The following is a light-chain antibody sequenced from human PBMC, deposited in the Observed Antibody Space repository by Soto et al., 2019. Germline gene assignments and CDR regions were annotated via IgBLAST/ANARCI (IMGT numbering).Light chain of an antibody. Sequence: EIVMTQSPATLSVSPGERATLSCRASQSVGSSLAWYQQEPGQAPRLLIYGASTRATGIPARFSGSGSGTEFTLTISSLQSEDFAVYFCQQYGSLSWTFGQGTKVEIK. CDR3: QQYGSLSWT. V-gene: IGKV3-15*01. CDR1: QSVGSS. J-gene: IGKJ1*01. CDR2: GAS.